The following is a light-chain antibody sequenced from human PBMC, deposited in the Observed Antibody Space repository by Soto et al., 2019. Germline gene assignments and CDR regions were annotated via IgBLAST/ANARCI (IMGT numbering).Light chain of an antibody. Sequence: QSVLTQPATVCGYTGQSITFSCTGTSSDVGDYKYVSWYQQHPGKAPKLMIYDVSTRPSGVSNRFSGSKSGNTASLTISGLQAEDEAYYYCSSYTSGSLRLFGTGTKVTVL. CDR1: SSDVGDYKY. J-gene: IGLJ1*01. V-gene: IGLV2-14*01. CDR3: SSYTSGSLRL. CDR2: DVS.